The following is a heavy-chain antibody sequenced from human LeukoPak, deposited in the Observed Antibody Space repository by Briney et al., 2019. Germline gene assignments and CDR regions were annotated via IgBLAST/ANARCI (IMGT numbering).Heavy chain of an antibody. J-gene: IGHJ5*02. CDR2: LYHSGRF. D-gene: IGHD2-15*01. V-gene: IGHV4-59*11. CDR3: ARAQGYCSGVTCYSRWFDP. CDR1: GGPISSHH. Sequence: SVTLSLTCTVSGGPISSHHWNWIRQAPGTGLEWIGYLYHSGRFPCNPSLKSRATMSVDTSKNQFSLKLSSVTAADTAVYYCARAQGYCSGVTCYSRWFDPWGQGTLVTVSS.